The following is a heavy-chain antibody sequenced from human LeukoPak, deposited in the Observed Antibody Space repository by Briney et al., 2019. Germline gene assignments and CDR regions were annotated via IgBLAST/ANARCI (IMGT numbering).Heavy chain of an antibody. V-gene: IGHV1-2*06. D-gene: IGHD6-6*01. CDR3: ARERTIAARKGEWFDP. Sequence: ASVTVSCKASGYTFTGYYMHWVRQAPGQGLECMGRINPNSGGTNYAQKFQGRVTMTRDTSISTAYMELSRLRSDDTAVYYCARERTIAARKGEWFDPWGQGTLVTVSS. CDR1: GYTFTGYY. CDR2: INPNSGGT. J-gene: IGHJ5*02.